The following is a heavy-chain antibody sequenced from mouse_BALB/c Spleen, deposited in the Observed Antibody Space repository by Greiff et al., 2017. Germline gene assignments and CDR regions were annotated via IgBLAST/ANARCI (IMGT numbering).Heavy chain of an antibody. CDR2: INSNGGST. D-gene: IGHD2-4*01. V-gene: IGHV5-6-3*01. CDR3: ARYDYDEAAWFAY. Sequence: EVQLVESGGGLVQPGGSLKLSCAASGFTFSRYGMSWVRQTPDKRLELVATINSNGGSTYYPDSVKGRFTISRDNAKNTLYLQMSSLKSEDTAMYYCARYDYDEAAWFAYWGQGTLVTVSA. CDR1: GFTFSRYG. J-gene: IGHJ3*01.